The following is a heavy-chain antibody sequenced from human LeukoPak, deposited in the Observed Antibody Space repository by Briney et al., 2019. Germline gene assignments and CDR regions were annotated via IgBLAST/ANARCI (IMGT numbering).Heavy chain of an antibody. CDR2: ISSNGDNT. Sequence: PGGSLRLSCSVSGFTFSTYVTHWVRQAPGKGLEYVSAISSNGDNTYYADSVKGRFTISRDNSKNTLYLQMSSLRADDTAVYYCVRGTGYWGQGTLVTVS. J-gene: IGHJ4*02. CDR3: VRGTGY. V-gene: IGHV3-64D*06. CDR1: GFTFSTYV.